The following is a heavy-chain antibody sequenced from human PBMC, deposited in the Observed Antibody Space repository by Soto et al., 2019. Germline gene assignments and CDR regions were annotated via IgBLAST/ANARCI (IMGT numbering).Heavy chain of an antibody. CDR1: GLTFSSVW. CDR3: AITAMINRDSSTSFDY. V-gene: IGHV3-15*01. CDR2: IKSKSDGETA. Sequence: LSLSCAASGLTFSSVWVTLVRQAPLKGLEWVGRIKSKSDGETADVAAPVKARFTISRDDSKNTVFLEMNSLKSEDTALYYCAITAMINRDSSTSFDYWGRGTQVTVSS. D-gene: IGHD5-18*01. J-gene: IGHJ4*02.